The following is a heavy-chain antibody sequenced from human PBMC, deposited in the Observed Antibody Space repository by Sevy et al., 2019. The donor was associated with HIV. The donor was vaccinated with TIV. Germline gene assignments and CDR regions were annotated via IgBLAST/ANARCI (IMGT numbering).Heavy chain of an antibody. CDR1: GVSISEYH. Sequence: SETLSLTCSVSGVSISEYHWNWIRQSAGNRLEWIGRISSSGNSDYNSSFKSRVTISPDTSKNQFSLKLRSATVADTAFYFCARGRAMIDFWGQGIMVTVSS. J-gene: IGHJ4*02. V-gene: IGHV4-4*07. CDR2: ISSSGNS. CDR3: ARGRAMIDF.